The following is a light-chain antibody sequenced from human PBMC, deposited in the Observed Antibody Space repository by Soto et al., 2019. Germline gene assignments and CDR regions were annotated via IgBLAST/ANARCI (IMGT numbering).Light chain of an antibody. Sequence: ERVMTQSPATLSVSPGERATLSCRASQNVNSNLAWYQQKPGQAPRLLIYDASTRATAIPARFSGSGSGTDFTLTISSLQSEDFAVYYCQQYNNWPLTFGGGTKVEIK. CDR2: DAS. CDR1: QNVNSN. CDR3: QQYNNWPLT. J-gene: IGKJ4*01. V-gene: IGKV3-15*01.